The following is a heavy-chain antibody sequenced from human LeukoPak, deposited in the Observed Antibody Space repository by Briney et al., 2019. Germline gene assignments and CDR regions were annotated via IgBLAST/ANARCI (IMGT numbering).Heavy chain of an antibody. Sequence: GGSLRLSCAASGFTFSSYAMSWVRQAPGKGLEWVSAISGSGGSTYYADSVKGRFTISRDNAKNSLYLQMNSLRAEDTAVYYCARDGGYCSSTSCYSGYTGFDPWGQGTLVTVSS. V-gene: IGHV3-23*01. CDR2: ISGSGGST. CDR3: ARDGGYCSSTSCYSGYTGFDP. D-gene: IGHD2-2*02. J-gene: IGHJ5*02. CDR1: GFTFSSYA.